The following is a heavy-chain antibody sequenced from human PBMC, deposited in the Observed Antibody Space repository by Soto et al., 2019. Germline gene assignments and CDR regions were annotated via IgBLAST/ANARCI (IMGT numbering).Heavy chain of an antibody. CDR1: GFTFSTYE. Sequence: GGSLRLSCAASGFTFSTYEMNWVRQAPGKGLEWVSYISKNGIDIYYADSVKGRFTISRDNANNSLFLQMDSLRPEDTAVYYCAPRKYGSFNIGAFDIWGQGTMVTVSS. J-gene: IGHJ3*02. D-gene: IGHD1-26*01. V-gene: IGHV3-48*03. CDR2: ISKNGIDI. CDR3: APRKYGSFNIGAFDI.